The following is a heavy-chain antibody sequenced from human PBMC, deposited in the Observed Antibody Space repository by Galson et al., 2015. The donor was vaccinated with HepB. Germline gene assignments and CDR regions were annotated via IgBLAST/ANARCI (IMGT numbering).Heavy chain of an antibody. D-gene: IGHD3-10*01. CDR3: ARDLYGPGSYWSGSKHYGMDV. CDR2: IYKSGST. CDR1: GISVSSSY. V-gene: IGHV3-66*01. Sequence: SLRLSCAAAGISVSSSYMTWVRQAPGKGLEWVSVIYKSGSTYYGDSVKGRFTISRDNSKNPLYLQMNSLRVEDTAVYYCARDLYGPGSYWSGSKHYGMDVWGHGTTVTVSS. J-gene: IGHJ6*02.